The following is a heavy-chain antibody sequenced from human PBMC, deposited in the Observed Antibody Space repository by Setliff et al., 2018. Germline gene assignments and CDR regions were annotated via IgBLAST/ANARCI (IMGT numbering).Heavy chain of an antibody. V-gene: IGHV3-48*01. J-gene: IGHJ6*04. CDR3: AGPLTYFYDTSGKDV. Sequence: GSLRLSCAASGFTFSGYYMQWVRQAPGKGLEWVSYISSSSSSIYYADSVKGRFTISRDNGKNSLFLQMSSLRAEDTAVYYCAGPLTYFYDTSGKDVWGKGTTVTVSS. D-gene: IGHD3-22*01. CDR1: GFTFSGYY. CDR2: ISSSSSSI.